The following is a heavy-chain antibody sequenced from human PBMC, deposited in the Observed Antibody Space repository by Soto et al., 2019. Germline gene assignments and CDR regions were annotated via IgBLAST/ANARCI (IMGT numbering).Heavy chain of an antibody. D-gene: IGHD2-2*01. Sequence: ASVKVSCKASGYAFTSYYMHWVRQAPGQGLEWMGIINPSGGSTSYAQKFQGRVTMTRDTSTSTVYMELSSLRSEDTAVYYCARERYCSSTSCSPGYYYYYYGMDVWGQGTTVTVSS. CDR1: GYAFTSYY. CDR2: INPSGGST. J-gene: IGHJ6*02. V-gene: IGHV1-46*01. CDR3: ARERYCSSTSCSPGYYYYYYGMDV.